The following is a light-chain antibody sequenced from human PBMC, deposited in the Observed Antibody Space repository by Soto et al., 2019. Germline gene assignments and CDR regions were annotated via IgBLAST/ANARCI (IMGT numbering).Light chain of an antibody. CDR2: EGS. Sequence: QSALTQPASVSGSPGQSLTISCTGTSSDVGSYNLVSWYQQHPGKAPKLMIYEGSKRPSGVSNRFSGSKSGNTASLTISGLQAEDEADYYCCSYAGSSTLGVFGTGTKLTVL. V-gene: IGLV2-23*01. CDR3: CSYAGSSTLGV. CDR1: SSDVGSYNL. J-gene: IGLJ1*01.